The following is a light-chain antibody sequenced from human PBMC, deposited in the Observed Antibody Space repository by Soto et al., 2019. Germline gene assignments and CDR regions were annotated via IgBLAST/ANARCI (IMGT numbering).Light chain of an antibody. CDR3: QVRDSSSDHPDVV. J-gene: IGLJ2*01. CDR2: YDS. Sequence: SYELTQPPSVSVAPGKTARITCGGNNIGSKSVHWYQQKPGQAPVLVIYYDSDRPSGIPERFSGSNSGNTATLTISRVEAGDEADYYCQVRDSSSDHPDVVFGGGTQLTVL. V-gene: IGLV3-21*04. CDR1: NIGSKS.